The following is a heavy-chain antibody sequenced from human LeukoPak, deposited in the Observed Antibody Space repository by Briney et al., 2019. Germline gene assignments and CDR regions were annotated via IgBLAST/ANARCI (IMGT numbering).Heavy chain of an antibody. D-gene: IGHD3-10*01. CDR2: ISVYNGDT. J-gene: IGHJ6*02. V-gene: IGHV1-18*01. CDR1: GYTFINYG. CDR3: ARDGASWRASLITFYYDAMDV. Sequence: ASVRVSCKASGYTFINYGISWVRQAPGQGFEWMGWISVYNGDTNYEQKFQGRVTMTTDTSTNTAYMELRSLRSDDTAVYYCARDGASWRASLITFYYDAMDVWGQGTTVTVSS.